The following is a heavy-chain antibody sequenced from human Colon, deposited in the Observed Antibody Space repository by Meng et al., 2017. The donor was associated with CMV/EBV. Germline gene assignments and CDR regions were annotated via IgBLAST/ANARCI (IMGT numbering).Heavy chain of an antibody. D-gene: IGHD6-13*01. Sequence: ASVKVSCKASGYTFTVYYIHWVRQAPGQGLEWMGWINPNSGGTNYAQRFQGRVTMTSDTSISTAYIDLSRLRSDDTAVYYCASPKTPYSSSWYERHAFDIWGQGTMVTVSS. CDR3: ASPKTPYSSSWYERHAFDI. CDR2: INPNSGGT. V-gene: IGHV1-2*02. CDR1: GYTFTVYY. J-gene: IGHJ3*02.